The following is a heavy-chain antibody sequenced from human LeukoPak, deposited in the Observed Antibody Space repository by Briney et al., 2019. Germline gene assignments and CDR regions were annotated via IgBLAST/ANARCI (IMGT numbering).Heavy chain of an antibody. CDR1: GFTFSNYA. V-gene: IGHV3-23*01. J-gene: IGHJ4*02. Sequence: GGSLRLSCAASGFTFSNYAMNWARQAPGKGLEWVSAISGSGGRTYYADSVKGRVTISRDNSKNTLYLQMNSLRAEDTAVYYCAKEVSIISRGLDYWGQGILVTVSS. CDR3: AKEVSIISRGLDY. CDR2: ISGSGGRT. D-gene: IGHD2-21*01.